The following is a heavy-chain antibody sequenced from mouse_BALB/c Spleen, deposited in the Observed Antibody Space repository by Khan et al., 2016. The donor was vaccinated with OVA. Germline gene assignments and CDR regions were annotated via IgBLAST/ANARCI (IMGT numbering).Heavy chain of an antibody. V-gene: IGHV1-18*01. D-gene: IGHD1-1*01. CDR3: ARGGCGSPFAY. CDR1: GYAFSDYN. Sequence: VRLQQSGPELVKPGASVKIPCKASGYAFSDYNMDWVKQSHGKSLEWIGDITPNNGGTIYKQKFKDKATLTVDKSSNTAYMELRSLTSEDTAVYYCARGGCGSPFAYWGQGTLVTVSA. J-gene: IGHJ3*01. CDR2: ITPNNGGT.